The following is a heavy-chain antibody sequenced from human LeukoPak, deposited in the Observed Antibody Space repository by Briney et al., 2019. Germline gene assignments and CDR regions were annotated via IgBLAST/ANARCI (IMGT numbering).Heavy chain of an antibody. V-gene: IGHV3-23*01. Sequence: PGGSLRLSCAASGFTFSSYAMSWVRQAPGKGLEWVSVISGSGTSTYYADSVKGRFTISRDNSKNTPYLQMNSLRAEDTAVYYCAKDSRGYGGYWGQGTLVTVSS. CDR1: GFTFSSYA. D-gene: IGHD5-12*01. CDR3: AKDSRGYGGY. J-gene: IGHJ4*02. CDR2: ISGSGTST.